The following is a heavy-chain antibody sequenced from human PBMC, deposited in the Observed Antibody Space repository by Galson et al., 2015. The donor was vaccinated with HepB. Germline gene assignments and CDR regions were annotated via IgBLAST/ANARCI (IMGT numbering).Heavy chain of an antibody. V-gene: IGHV3-7*03. CDR1: GFTFSSYW. CDR3: ARLGPYSSGWGGAFDI. CDR2: IKQDGSER. Sequence: SLRLSCAASGFTFSSYWMSWVRQAPGKGLEWVANIKQDGSERYYVDSVKGRFTISRDNAKNSLYLQMNSLRAEDTAVYYCARLGPYSSGWGGAFDIWGQGTMVTVSS. D-gene: IGHD6-19*01. J-gene: IGHJ3*02.